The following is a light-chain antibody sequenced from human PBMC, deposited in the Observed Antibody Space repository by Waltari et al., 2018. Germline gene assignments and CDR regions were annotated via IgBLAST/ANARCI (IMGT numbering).Light chain of an antibody. V-gene: IGKV1-39*01. CDR3: QQTYITPYT. Sequence: DIQMTQTPSSLSPSVGDRVTITCRASQSIACHLNWFQQQPGRAPKLLIHTASSLQSGVPSRFSGSGSGTHFTLIISSLQPEDFATYFCQQTYITPYTFGQGTKLEIK. CDR1: QSIACH. J-gene: IGKJ2*01. CDR2: TAS.